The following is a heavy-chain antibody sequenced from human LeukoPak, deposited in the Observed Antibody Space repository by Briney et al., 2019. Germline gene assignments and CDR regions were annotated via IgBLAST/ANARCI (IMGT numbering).Heavy chain of an antibody. V-gene: IGHV3-7*03. CDR1: GFTFSNYW. J-gene: IGHJ4*02. CDR3: AKESQQLPRLYYFDY. Sequence: GGSLRLSCAASGFTFSNYWMSWVRQAPGKGLEWVANIKQDGSEKYYVDSVKGRFTISRDNAKNSLYLQMNSLRAEDTAVYYCAKESQQLPRLYYFDYWGQGTLVTVSS. D-gene: IGHD6-13*01. CDR2: IKQDGSEK.